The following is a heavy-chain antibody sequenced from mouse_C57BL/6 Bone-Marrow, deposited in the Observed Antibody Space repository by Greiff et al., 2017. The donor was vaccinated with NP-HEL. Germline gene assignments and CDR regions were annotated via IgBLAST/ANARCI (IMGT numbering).Heavy chain of an antibody. J-gene: IGHJ2*01. CDR1: GYTFTDYY. CDR3: ARDGYYVFSLYFDY. V-gene: IGHV1-19*01. Sequence: EVQLQQSGPVLVKPGASVKMSCKASGYTFTDYYMNWVKQSHGKSLEWIGVINPYNGGTSYNQKFKGKATLTVDKSSSTAYMELNSLTSEDSAVYYCARDGYYVFSLYFDYGGQGTALTVSA. CDR2: INPYNGGT. D-gene: IGHD2-3*01.